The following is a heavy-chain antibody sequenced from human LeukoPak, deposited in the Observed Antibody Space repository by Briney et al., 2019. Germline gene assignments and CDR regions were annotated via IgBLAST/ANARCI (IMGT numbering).Heavy chain of an antibody. CDR3: ARFGVRFGEVNYPWFDP. CDR2: ISYSGST. D-gene: IGHD3-10*01. CDR1: GGSISSSSYY. V-gene: IGHV4-39*01. J-gene: IGHJ5*02. Sequence: SETLSLTCTVSGGSISSSSYYWGWIRQPPGKGLEWIGSISYSGSTYYNPSLKSRVTISVDTSKNQFSLKLSSVTAADTAVYYCARFGVRFGEVNYPWFDPWGQGTLVTVSS.